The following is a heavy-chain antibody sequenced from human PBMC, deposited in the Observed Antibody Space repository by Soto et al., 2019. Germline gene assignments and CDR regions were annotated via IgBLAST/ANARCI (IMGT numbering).Heavy chain of an antibody. J-gene: IGHJ6*02. CDR3: ATYAPLDYYYGMDV. CDR1: GGSISSGGYS. Sequence: QLQLQESGSGLVKPSQTLSLTCAVSGGSISSGGYSWSWIRQPPGKGLEWIGYIYHSGSTYYNPSLTSRVTISVDRSKNQFSLKLSSVTAADTAVYYCATYAPLDYYYGMDVWGQGTTVTVSS. V-gene: IGHV4-30-2*01. D-gene: IGHD2-2*01. CDR2: IYHSGST.